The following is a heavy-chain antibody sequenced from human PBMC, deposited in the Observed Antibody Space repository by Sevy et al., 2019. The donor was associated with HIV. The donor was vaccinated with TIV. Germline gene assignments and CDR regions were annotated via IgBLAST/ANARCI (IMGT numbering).Heavy chain of an antibody. CDR3: ARVGFNWNDVDY. D-gene: IGHD1-20*01. CDR2: IYYSGST. J-gene: IGHJ4*02. Sequence: SETLSLTCTVSGGSMNIYYWSWIRQPPGKGLGWIGNIYYSGSTNYNPSLKSRLTMSVDTSKNQFSLKLSYVTAADTAVYYCARVGFNWNDVDYWGQGTLVTVSS. V-gene: IGHV4-59*01. CDR1: GGSMNIYY.